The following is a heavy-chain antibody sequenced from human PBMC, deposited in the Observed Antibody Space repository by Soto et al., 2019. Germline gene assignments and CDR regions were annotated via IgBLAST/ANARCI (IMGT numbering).Heavy chain of an antibody. CDR2: ISGSGGTS. CDR1: GFNFRSYA. J-gene: IGHJ4*01. CDR3: AKGRGSSWTIDY. Sequence: DVELSESGGGLVQPGGALRLSCAASGFNFRSYAMRWVRRAPGKGLEWVSAISGSGGTSYFADSVRGRFTISRDNSKNTLYLQLRSLRVEGTAEYFCAKGRGSSWTIDYWGHGTLVTVSS. V-gene: IGHV3-23*01. D-gene: IGHD6-13*01.